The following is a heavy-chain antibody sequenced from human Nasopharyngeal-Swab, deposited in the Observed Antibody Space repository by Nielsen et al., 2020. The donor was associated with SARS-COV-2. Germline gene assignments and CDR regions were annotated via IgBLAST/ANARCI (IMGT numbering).Heavy chain of an antibody. V-gene: IGHV1-69*01. Sequence: WVQQAPGQGLGGVGGLIPVFGTTHYSQKFQDRLRVTADASTDTAYMELSSLRSDDTAVYYCARAITYYYDGSGSPSYGLDVWGQGTTVTVSS. D-gene: IGHD3-22*01. J-gene: IGHJ6*02. CDR2: LIPVFGTT. CDR3: ARAITYYYDGSGSPSYGLDV.